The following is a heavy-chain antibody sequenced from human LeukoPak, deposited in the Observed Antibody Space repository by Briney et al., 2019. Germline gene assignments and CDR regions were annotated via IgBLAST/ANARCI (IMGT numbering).Heavy chain of an antibody. V-gene: IGHV3-48*01. D-gene: IGHD5-12*01. J-gene: IGHJ4*01. CDR3: ARDHRYAFDN. Sequence: GGSLRLSCAASGFNFIDYSMNWVRQAPGKGLEWISYIGISSGNAKYADSVKGRFTISRDKARNSLYLQMNSLRVEDTAMYYCARDHRYAFDNWGHGTLVTVSS. CDR1: GFNFIDYS. CDR2: IGISSGNA.